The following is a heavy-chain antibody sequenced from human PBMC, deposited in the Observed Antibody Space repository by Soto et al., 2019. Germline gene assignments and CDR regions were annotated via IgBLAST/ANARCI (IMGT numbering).Heavy chain of an antibody. D-gene: IGHD5-18*01. V-gene: IGHV4-59*01. CDR1: GGSISSYY. J-gene: IGHJ6*02. Sequence: SETLSLTCTVSGGSISSYYWSWIRQPPGKGLEWIGYIYYSGSTNYNPSLKSRVTISVDTSKNQFSLKLSSVTAADTAVYYFARPLYSYGPMDVWGQGTTVTVSS. CDR3: ARPLYSYGPMDV. CDR2: IYYSGST.